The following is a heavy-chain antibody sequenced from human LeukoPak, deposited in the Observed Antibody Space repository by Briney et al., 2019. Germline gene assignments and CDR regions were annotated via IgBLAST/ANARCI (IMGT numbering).Heavy chain of an antibody. V-gene: IGHV3-23*01. CDR3: ARDGYYYGSGSYNFDY. Sequence: PGGSLRLSCAASGFTFSSYAMSWVRQAPGKGLEWVSAISGSGGSTYYADSVKGRFTISRDNAKNSLYLQMNSLRAEDTAVCYCARDGYYYGSGSYNFDYWGQGTLVTVSS. CDR1: GFTFSSYA. D-gene: IGHD3-10*01. J-gene: IGHJ4*02. CDR2: ISGSGGST.